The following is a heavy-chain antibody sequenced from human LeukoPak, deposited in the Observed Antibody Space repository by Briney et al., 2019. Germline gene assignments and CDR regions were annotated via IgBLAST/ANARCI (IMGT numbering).Heavy chain of an antibody. CDR2: ISAYNGNT. V-gene: IGHV1-18*01. Sequence: GASVKVSCKASGYTLTSYGISWVRQAPGQGLEWMGWISAYNGNTNYAQKLQGRVTMTTDTSTSTAYMELRSLRSDDTAVYYCARAYCSGGSCYSFYYYYYMDVWSKGTTVTVSS. J-gene: IGHJ6*03. CDR3: ARAYCSGGSCYSFYYYYYMDV. CDR1: GYTLTSYG. D-gene: IGHD2-15*01.